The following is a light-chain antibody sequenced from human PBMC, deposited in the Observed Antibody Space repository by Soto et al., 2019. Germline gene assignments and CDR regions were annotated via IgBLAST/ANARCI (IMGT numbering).Light chain of an antibody. CDR1: QSISSW. J-gene: IGKJ1*01. V-gene: IGKV1-5*03. CDR3: QQYSAYSWT. CDR2: KAS. Sequence: DIQMTQSPSTLSACVGDRVTITCRASQSISSWLAWYQQRPGKAPKLLIYKASNLASGVPSRFRGSGSGTEFTLTISSLQPDDFATYYCQQYSAYSWTFGQGTKVDIK.